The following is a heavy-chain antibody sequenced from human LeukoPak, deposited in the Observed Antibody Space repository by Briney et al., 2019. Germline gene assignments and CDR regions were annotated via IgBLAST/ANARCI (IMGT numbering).Heavy chain of an antibody. D-gene: IGHD3-3*01. CDR1: GYSFTSYW. Sequence: GESLKISCKGSGYSFTSYWIGWVRQMPGKGLEWMGIIYPGDSDTRYSPSFQGQVTISADKSISTAYLQWSSLKASDTAMYYCATIRCITIFGVVIRGAFDIWGQGTMVTVSS. J-gene: IGHJ3*02. CDR3: ATIRCITIFGVVIRGAFDI. V-gene: IGHV5-51*01. CDR2: IYPGDSDT.